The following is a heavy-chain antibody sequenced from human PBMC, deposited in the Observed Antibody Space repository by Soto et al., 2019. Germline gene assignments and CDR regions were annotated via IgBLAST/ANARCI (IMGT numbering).Heavy chain of an antibody. D-gene: IGHD2-8*01. Sequence: SETLSLTCAVYGGSFSGYYWSWIRQPPGKGLEWIGEINHSGSTNYNPSLKSRVTISVDTSKNQFSLKLSSVTAADTDVYYCARGLNIVLMVYARSVCFAPGGEGPLATVP. J-gene: IGHJ5*02. CDR1: GGSFSGYY. CDR2: INHSGST. V-gene: IGHV4-34*01. CDR3: ARGLNIVLMVYARSVCFAP.